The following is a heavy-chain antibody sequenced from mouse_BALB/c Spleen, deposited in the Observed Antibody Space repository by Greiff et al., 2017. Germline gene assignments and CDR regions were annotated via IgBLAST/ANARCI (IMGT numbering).Heavy chain of an antibody. V-gene: IGHV1S34*01. D-gene: IGHD2-1*01. CDR2: ISCYNGAT. Sequence: LVKTGASVKISCKASGYSFTGYYMHWVKQSHGKSLEWIGYISCYNGATSYNQKFKGKATFTVDTSSSTAYMQFNSLTSEDSAVYYCAKRGNGNYYFDYWGQGTTLTVSS. J-gene: IGHJ2*01. CDR3: AKRGNGNYYFDY. CDR1: GYSFTGYY.